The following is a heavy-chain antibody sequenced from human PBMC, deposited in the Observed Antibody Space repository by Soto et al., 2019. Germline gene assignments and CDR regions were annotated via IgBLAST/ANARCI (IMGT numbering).Heavy chain of an antibody. CDR2: INSDGSST. CDR1: GFTFSSYW. CDR3: ARAKVYDFWSPIPRGFDP. V-gene: IGHV3-74*01. Sequence: AGGSLRLSCAASGFTFSSYWMHWVRQAPGKGLVWVSRINSDGSSTSYADSVKGRFTISRDNAKNTLYLQMNSLRAEDTAVYYCARAKVYDFWSPIPRGFDPWGQGTLVTVSS. J-gene: IGHJ5*02. D-gene: IGHD3-3*01.